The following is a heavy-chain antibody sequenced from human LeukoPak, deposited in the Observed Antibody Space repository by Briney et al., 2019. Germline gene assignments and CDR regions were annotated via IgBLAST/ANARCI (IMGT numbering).Heavy chain of an antibody. CDR3: AKEGYSRGYYSYYYMDV. V-gene: IGHV1-2*02. CDR1: GYTFTGYY. CDR2: INPNSGGT. J-gene: IGHJ6*03. Sequence: GASVKVSCKASGYTFTGYYMHWVRQAPGQGLEWMGWINPNSGGTNYAQKFQGRVTMTRDTSISTAYMELSRLRSDDTAVYYCAKEGYSRGYYSYYYMDVWGKGTTVTVSS. D-gene: IGHD6-13*01.